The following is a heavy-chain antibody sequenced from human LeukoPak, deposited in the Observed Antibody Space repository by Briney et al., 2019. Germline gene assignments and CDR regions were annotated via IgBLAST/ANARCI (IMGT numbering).Heavy chain of an antibody. V-gene: IGHV3-15*01. CDR2: IKSKTDGGTP. J-gene: IGHJ5*02. CDR1: GFTFSNAW. Sequence: GGSLRLSCAASGFTFSNAWMSWVRQAPGKGLEWVGRIKSKTDGGTPDYAAPVKGRFTISRDDSKNTMYLQMNSLKTEDTAVYYCTTDRGYGDYVSAWFDPWGQGALVTVSS. CDR3: TTDRGYGDYVSAWFDP. D-gene: IGHD4-17*01.